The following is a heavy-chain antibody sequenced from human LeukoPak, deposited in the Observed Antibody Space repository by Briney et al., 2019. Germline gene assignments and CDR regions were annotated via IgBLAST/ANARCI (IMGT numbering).Heavy chain of an antibody. D-gene: IGHD3-22*01. CDR2: IIPIFGTA. J-gene: IGHJ6*02. V-gene: IGHV1-69*13. CDR3: ARDGWPTYYYDSSGQPDYGMDV. Sequence: SVKVSCTASGGTFSSYAISWVRQAPGQGLEWMGGIIPIFGTANYAQKFQGRVTITADESASTAYMELSSLRSEDTAVYYCARDGWPTYYYDSSGQPDYGMDVWGQGTTVTVSS. CDR1: GGTFSSYA.